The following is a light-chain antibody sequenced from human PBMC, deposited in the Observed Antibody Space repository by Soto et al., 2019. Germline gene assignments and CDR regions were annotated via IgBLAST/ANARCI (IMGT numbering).Light chain of an antibody. CDR2: GAS. CDR3: QQYNNWPPTYT. J-gene: IGKJ2*01. Sequence: EIVMTQSPATLSVPPGERATLSCTASQSVSSTLAWYQQKPGQAPRLLIYGASTRTTGIPARFSGSGSGTEFTLTINSPQSENFAVYYCQQYNNWPPTYTFGRGTKLEIK. V-gene: IGKV3-15*01. CDR1: QSVSST.